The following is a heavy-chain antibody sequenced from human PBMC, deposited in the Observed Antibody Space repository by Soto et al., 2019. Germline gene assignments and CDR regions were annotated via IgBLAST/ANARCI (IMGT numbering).Heavy chain of an antibody. J-gene: IGHJ6*02. V-gene: IGHV1-69*06. CDR1: GGTFSRYA. CDR3: ARDCSGTNCYNFYYYGLDV. CDR2: IIPMSGTT. Sequence: QVQLVQSGAEVKKTGSPVKVSCKASGGTFSRYAISWVRQAPGQGLEWMGQIIPMSGTTNYPQKFQDRVTITADKSTSKAYMELSSLRPEDTAVYYCARDCSGTNCYNFYYYGLDVWGQGTTVTVSS. D-gene: IGHD2-2*01.